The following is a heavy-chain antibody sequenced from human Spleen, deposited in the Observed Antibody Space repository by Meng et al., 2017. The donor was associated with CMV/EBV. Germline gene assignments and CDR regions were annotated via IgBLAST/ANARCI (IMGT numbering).Heavy chain of an antibody. D-gene: IGHD7-27*01. V-gene: IGHV3-30-3*01. CDR1: GFTFSSFA. Sequence: GESLKISCASSGFTFSSFAMNWVRQAPGKGLEWVAIISYDGSNKYYADSVKGQFNISRDNSKNTLYLQMNSLRAENTAVYYCAKEPSWGSGEGVDYWGQGTLVTVSS. J-gene: IGHJ4*02. CDR2: ISYDGSNK. CDR3: AKEPSWGSGEGVDY.